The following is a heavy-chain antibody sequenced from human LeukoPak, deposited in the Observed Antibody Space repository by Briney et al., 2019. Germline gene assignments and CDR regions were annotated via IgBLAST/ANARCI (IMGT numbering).Heavy chain of an antibody. CDR3: ARRRYSYGYD. D-gene: IGHD5-18*01. V-gene: IGHV4-59*08. J-gene: IGHJ4*02. CDR2: IYYSGST. Sequence: SETLSLTCTVSGGSISSYYWSWIRQPPGKGLEWIGYIYYSGSTNYNPSLKSRVTISVDTSKNQFSLKLSSVTAADTAVYYCARRRYSYGYDWGQETLVTVSS. CDR1: GGSISSYY.